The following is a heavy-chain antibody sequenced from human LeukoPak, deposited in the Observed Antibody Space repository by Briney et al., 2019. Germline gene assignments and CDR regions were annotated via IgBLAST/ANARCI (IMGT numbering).Heavy chain of an antibody. CDR2: IYYSGST. V-gene: IGHV4-59*01. CDR1: GGSISSYY. CDR3: ARSGVLWFGESQEVDAFDI. J-gene: IGHJ3*02. D-gene: IGHD3-10*01. Sequence: SETLSLTCTVSGGSISSYYWSWIRQPPGKGLEWIGYIYYSGSTNYNPSLKSRVTISVDTSKNQFSLKLSSVTAADTAVYYCARSGVLWFGESQEVDAFDIWGQGTMVTVSS.